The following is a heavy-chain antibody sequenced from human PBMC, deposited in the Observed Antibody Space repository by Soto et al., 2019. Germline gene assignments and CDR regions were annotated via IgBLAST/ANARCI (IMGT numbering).Heavy chain of an antibody. CDR3: ARDEYYYGSGSYYKLDI. Sequence: EVQLVESGGGLVQPGGSLRLSCAAPGFTVSSNYMSWVRQAPGKGLEWVSVIYSGGSTYYADSVKGRFTISRDNSKNTLYLQENSLRVEDTAVYYCARDEYYYGSGSYYKLDIWGKGTTVTVSS. D-gene: IGHD3-10*01. CDR2: IYSGGST. J-gene: IGHJ6*04. V-gene: IGHV3-66*01. CDR1: GFTVSSNY.